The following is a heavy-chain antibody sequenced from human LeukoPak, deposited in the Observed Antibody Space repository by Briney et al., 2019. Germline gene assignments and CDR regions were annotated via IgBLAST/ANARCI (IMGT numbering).Heavy chain of an antibody. CDR2: ISTYNGNT. CDR1: GYTFTTYG. Sequence: ASVKVSCKASGYTFTTYGITWVRQAPERGLEWMGWISTYNGNTDYAQKLQGRVTMTTDTSTTTAYMELRSLQSDDTAVYYCARSYDAFDIWGQGTMVTVSS. J-gene: IGHJ3*02. CDR3: ARSYDAFDI. D-gene: IGHD3-10*01. V-gene: IGHV1-18*01.